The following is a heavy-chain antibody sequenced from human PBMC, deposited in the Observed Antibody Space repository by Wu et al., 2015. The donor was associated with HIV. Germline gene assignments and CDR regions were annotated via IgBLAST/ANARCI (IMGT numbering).Heavy chain of an antibody. CDR3: ARDSVAAAKSLYSYYYGMDV. CDR2: SSLSLVQ. CDR1: SSYA. V-gene: IGHV1-69*15. D-gene: IGHD6-13*01. J-gene: IGHJ6*02. Sequence: SSYAISWVATGPVGQGTLSGWEGSSLSLVQQTNAQKFQGRVTITADESMSTAYMELSSLRSEDTAVYYCARDSVAAAKSLYSYYYGMDVWGQGTTVTVSS.